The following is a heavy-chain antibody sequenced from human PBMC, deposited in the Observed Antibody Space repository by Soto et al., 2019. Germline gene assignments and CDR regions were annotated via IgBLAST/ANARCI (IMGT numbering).Heavy chain of an antibody. V-gene: IGHV3-73*01. D-gene: IGHD6-13*01. CDR2: IRSKANNYAT. CDR3: TAADVGPGWFDP. Sequence: EVQLVESGGGLVQPGGSLKLSCAASGFSFSGSPMYWVRQASGKGLEWVGRIRSKANNYATAYAASVKGRFTISRDDSNNTAYLQMNSLKTEDTAVYYCTAADVGPGWFDPWGQGTLVTVSS. J-gene: IGHJ5*02. CDR1: GFSFSGSP.